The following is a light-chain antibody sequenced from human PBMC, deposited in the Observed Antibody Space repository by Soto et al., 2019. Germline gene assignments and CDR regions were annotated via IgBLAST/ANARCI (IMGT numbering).Light chain of an antibody. Sequence: EMVLTQSPATLSXXXXXXXXXXXRASQSVSRYLAWYHQKPGQAPRLLIYDASNRATGIPARFSGSGSGTDFTLTISRLEPEDFAVYYCQQRSNWPITFGQGTRLEIK. CDR1: QSVSRY. CDR3: QQRSNWPIT. V-gene: IGKV3-11*01. CDR2: DAS. J-gene: IGKJ5*01.